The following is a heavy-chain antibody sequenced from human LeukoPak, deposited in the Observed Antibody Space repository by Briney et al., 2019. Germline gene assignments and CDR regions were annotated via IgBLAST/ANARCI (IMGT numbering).Heavy chain of an antibody. CDR2: IYTSGST. CDR3: ARDSLGSRAFEI. Sequence: SETLSLTCSVSGGSISSYYWSWIRQPAGKGLEWIGRIYTSGSTNYNPSLKSRVTMSVDTSKDQISLNLSSVTAADTAVYYCARDSLGSRAFEIWGQGTMITVSS. CDR1: GGSISSYY. V-gene: IGHV4-4*07. D-gene: IGHD1-26*01. J-gene: IGHJ3*02.